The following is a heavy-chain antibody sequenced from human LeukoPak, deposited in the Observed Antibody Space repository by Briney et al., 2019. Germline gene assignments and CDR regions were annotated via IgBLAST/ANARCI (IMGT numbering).Heavy chain of an antibody. Sequence: GSLRLSCAASGFTFSRYWMHWVRPAPGKGLVWVSRIKSDGSSTSYADSVKGRFTISRDNAKNTLYLQMNSLRAEDTAVYYCARGARSLTGYDFLTGYYNFPGYWGQGTLVTVSS. CDR1: GFTFSRYW. V-gene: IGHV3-74*01. CDR2: IKSDGSST. CDR3: ARGARSLTGYDFLTGYYNFPGY. J-gene: IGHJ4*02. D-gene: IGHD3-9*01.